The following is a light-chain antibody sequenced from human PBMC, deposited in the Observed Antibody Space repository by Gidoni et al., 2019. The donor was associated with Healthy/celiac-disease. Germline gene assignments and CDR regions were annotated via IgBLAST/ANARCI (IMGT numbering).Light chain of an antibody. Sequence: QSALTKPASVSGSPGTPLTISSTGTSSDVGGYNYVSWYQQHPGKAPKLMIYDVSNRPSGVSNRFSGSKSGNTASLTISGLQAEDEADYYCSSYTSSSPWVFGGGTKLTVL. V-gene: IGLV2-14*01. CDR2: DVS. J-gene: IGLJ2*01. CDR1: SSDVGGYNY. CDR3: SSYTSSSPWV.